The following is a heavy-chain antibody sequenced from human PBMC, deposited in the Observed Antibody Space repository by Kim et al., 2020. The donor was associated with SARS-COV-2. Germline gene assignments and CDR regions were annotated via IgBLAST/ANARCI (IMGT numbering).Heavy chain of an antibody. CDR2: INPNSGGT. Sequence: ASVKVSCKASGYTFTGYYMHWVRQAPGQGLEWMGWINPNSGGTNYAQKFQGRVTMTRDTSISTANMELSRLRSDDTAVYYCARDEVELGLGYCSSTSCPMWSYFDYWGQGTLVTVSS. V-gene: IGHV1-2*02. CDR3: ARDEVELGLGYCSSTSCPMWSYFDY. J-gene: IGHJ4*02. CDR1: GYTFTGYY. D-gene: IGHD2-2*01.